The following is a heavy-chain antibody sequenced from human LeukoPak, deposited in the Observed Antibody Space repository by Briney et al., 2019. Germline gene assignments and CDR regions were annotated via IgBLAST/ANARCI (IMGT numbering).Heavy chain of an antibody. CDR3: AKDRSGYCSSTSCYMASITGTTGAFDI. V-gene: IGHV3-9*01. D-gene: IGHD2-2*02. Sequence: PGGSLRLSCAASGLTFDDYAMHWVRQAPGKGLEWVSGISWNSGSIGYADSVKGRFTISRDNAKNSLYLQMNSLRAEDTALYYCAKDRSGYCSSTSCYMASITGTTGAFDIWGQGTMVTVSS. CDR1: GLTFDDYA. J-gene: IGHJ3*02. CDR2: ISWNSGSI.